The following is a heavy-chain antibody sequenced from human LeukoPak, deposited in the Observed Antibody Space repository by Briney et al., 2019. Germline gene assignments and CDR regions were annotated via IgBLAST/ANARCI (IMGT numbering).Heavy chain of an antibody. Sequence: SETLSLTCAVYGGSFSGYYWSWIRQPPGKGLEWIGEINHSGSTNYNPSLKSRVTISVDTSKNQFSLKLSSVTAADTAVYYCARVRRRYYYDSSGYLDYWGQGTLVTVSS. CDR1: GGSFSGYY. CDR2: INHSGST. CDR3: ARVRRRYYYDSSGYLDY. V-gene: IGHV4-34*01. J-gene: IGHJ4*02. D-gene: IGHD3-22*01.